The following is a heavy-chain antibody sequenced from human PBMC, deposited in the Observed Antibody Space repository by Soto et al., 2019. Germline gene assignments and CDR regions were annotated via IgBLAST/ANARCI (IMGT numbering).Heavy chain of an antibody. CDR2: ISAYNGNT. D-gene: IGHD2-15*01. CDR1: GYTFTSYG. Sequence: GASVKVSCKASGYTFTSYGISWVRQAPGQGLEWMGWISAYNGNTNYAQKLQGRVTMTTDTSTSTAYMELRSLRSDDTAVYYCAKWTCSGGSCYFDYWGQGTLVTVSS. V-gene: IGHV1-18*01. J-gene: IGHJ4*02. CDR3: AKWTCSGGSCYFDY.